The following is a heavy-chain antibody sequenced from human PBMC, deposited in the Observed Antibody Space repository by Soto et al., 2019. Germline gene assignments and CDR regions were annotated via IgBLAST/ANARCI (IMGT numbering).Heavy chain of an antibody. D-gene: IGHD3-10*01. Sequence: QVQLQESGPGLVKPSETLSLTCTVSGGSVSSGSYYWSWIRQPPGKGLEWIGYIYYSGSTNYNPYLKSRGTISVDTSKNQFSLKLSSVTAADTAVYYCASDGAYGSGSYELGYYYYGMDVWGQGTTVTVSS. CDR1: GGSVSSGSYY. CDR2: IYYSGST. V-gene: IGHV4-61*01. CDR3: ASDGAYGSGSYELGYYYYGMDV. J-gene: IGHJ6*02.